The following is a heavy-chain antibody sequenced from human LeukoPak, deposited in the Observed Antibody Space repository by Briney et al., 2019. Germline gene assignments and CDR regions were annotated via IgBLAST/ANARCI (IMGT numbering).Heavy chain of an antibody. D-gene: IGHD6-13*01. J-gene: IGHJ1*01. CDR1: GFTFSSYG. Sequence: GGSLRLSCAASGFTFSSYGMHWVRQAPGKGLEWVAVISYDGSNKYYADSVKGRFTISRDNSKNTLYLQMNSLRAEDTAVYYCAKGIAAAGLYLQHWGQGTLVTVSS. CDR3: AKGIAAAGLYLQH. CDR2: ISYDGSNK. V-gene: IGHV3-30*18.